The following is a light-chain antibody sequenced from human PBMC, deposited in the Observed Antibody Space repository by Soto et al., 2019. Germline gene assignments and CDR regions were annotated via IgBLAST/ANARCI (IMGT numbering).Light chain of an antibody. CDR1: KSLGRY. Sequence: IQVTQSPDTXSFSTTESAPLTCRDSKSLGRYLAWYKKKHGKDKXLXXXDASTTDNGIQDRFSGGGSGTELTLTISSRKSEPFVGHYCQHHKRGSQITFGQGTRLEI. CDR2: DAS. J-gene: IGKJ5*01. CDR3: QHHKRGSQIT. V-gene: IGKV3-11*01.